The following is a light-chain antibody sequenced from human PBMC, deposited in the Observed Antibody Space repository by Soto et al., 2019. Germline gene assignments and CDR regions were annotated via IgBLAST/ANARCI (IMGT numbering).Light chain of an antibody. CDR1: SSDVGNYNL. CDR3: CSYAGSSTPLI. J-gene: IGLJ1*01. Sequence: QSALTQPASVSGSPGQSITISCTGTSSDVGNYNLVSWYQHHPGKAPKLMIYEVSKWPSGVSNRFSGSKSGNTASLTISGLQAEDEADYYCCSYAGSSTPLIFGTGTKLTVL. V-gene: IGLV2-23*02. CDR2: EVS.